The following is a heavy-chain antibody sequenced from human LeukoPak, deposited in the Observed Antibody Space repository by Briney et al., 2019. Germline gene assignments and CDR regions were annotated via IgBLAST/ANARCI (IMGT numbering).Heavy chain of an antibody. V-gene: IGHV3-33*01. J-gene: IGHJ6*02. D-gene: IGHD3-16*01. CDR3: ARDLDGLGYYYGMDV. CDR1: GFTFSSYG. CDR2: IWYDGSNK. Sequence: PGGSLRLSCAASGFTFSSYGMHWVRQAPGKGLEWVAVIWYDGSNKYYADSVKGRFTISRDSSKNTLYLQMNSLRAEDTAVYYCARDLDGLGYYYGMDVWGQGTTVTVS.